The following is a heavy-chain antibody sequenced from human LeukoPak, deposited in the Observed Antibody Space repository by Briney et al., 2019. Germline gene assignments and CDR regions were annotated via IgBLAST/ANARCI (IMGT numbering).Heavy chain of an antibody. V-gene: IGHV4-34*01. Sequence: PSETLSLTCAVYGXSFSGFYWSWIRQPQGKGLEWIGEIHYSGNANYNPSLRSRVTISLDTPNNQFSLKLSSVTAADTAVYYCARGGVGRVDYWGQGTLVTVSS. CDR2: IHYSGNA. J-gene: IGHJ4*02. CDR1: GXSFSGFY. D-gene: IGHD1-14*01. CDR3: ARGGVGRVDY.